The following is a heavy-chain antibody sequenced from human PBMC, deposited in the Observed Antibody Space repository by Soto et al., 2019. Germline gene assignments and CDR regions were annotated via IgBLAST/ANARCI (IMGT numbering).Heavy chain of an antibody. CDR1: GYTFTSYA. J-gene: IGHJ4*02. D-gene: IGHD6-6*01. Sequence: GASVKVSCKASGYTFTSYAMHWVRQAPGQRLEWMGWISAYNGNTNYAQKLQGRVTMTTDTSTSTAYMELRSLRSDDTAVYYCARESIAARPSTLDYWGQGTLVTVSS. CDR3: ARESIAARPSTLDY. V-gene: IGHV1-18*01. CDR2: ISAYNGNT.